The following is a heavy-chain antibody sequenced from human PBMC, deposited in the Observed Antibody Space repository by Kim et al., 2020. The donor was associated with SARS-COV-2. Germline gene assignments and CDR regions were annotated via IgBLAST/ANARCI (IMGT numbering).Heavy chain of an antibody. J-gene: IGHJ4*02. CDR1: GGSISSGGYY. Sequence: SETLSLTCTVSGGSISSGGYYWSWIRQHPGKGLGGFGYSFYSGSPNYNPSPKSRVTISLNTSKTHFSLKLSSVTAADTAVYYCARVRVSTSWYFDYWGQGTLVTVSS. CDR3: ARVRVSTSWYFDY. D-gene: IGHD2-2*01. CDR2: SFYSGSP. V-gene: IGHV4-31*03.